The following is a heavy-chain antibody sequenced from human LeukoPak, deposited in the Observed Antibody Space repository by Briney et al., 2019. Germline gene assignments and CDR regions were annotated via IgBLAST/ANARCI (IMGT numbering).Heavy chain of an antibody. CDR1: GGTFSNYA. Sequence: ASVKVSCKASGGTFSNYAISWVRQAPGQGLEWMGGIIPLFVSADYAQKFQGRVTFTADESTSTAYMELSSLRPEDTAVYYCARDLVGSAISYSSGAWDYWGQGTLVTVSS. CDR2: IIPLFVSA. J-gene: IGHJ4*02. V-gene: IGHV1-69*01. D-gene: IGHD3-10*01. CDR3: ARDLVGSAISYSSGAWDY.